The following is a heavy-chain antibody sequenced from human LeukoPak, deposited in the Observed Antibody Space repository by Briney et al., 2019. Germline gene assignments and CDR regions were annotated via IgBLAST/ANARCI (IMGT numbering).Heavy chain of an antibody. V-gene: IGHV3-15*01. CDR2: VKSKTDGGTI. CDR3: TTGVVLPHSL. CDR1: GFTFSNAW. J-gene: IGHJ4*02. D-gene: IGHD6-6*01. Sequence: GGSLRLSCVGSGFTFSNAWMTWVRQAPGKGLEWIGRVKSKTDGGTIDYAAPVKGRFTISRDDSENTLYLQMNSLKTEDTAVYYCTTGVVLPHSLWGQGTLVTVSS.